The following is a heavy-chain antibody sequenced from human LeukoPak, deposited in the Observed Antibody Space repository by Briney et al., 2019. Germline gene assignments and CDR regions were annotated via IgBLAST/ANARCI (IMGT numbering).Heavy chain of an antibody. CDR1: GFTFSSYS. J-gene: IGHJ4*02. Sequence: GGSLRLSCAASGFTFSSYSMNWVRQAPGKGLEWVAVISYDGSNKYYADSVKGRFTISRDNSKNTLYLRMNSLRAEDTAVYYCARGSGSYQGEWGYYFDYWGQGTLVTVSS. CDR3: ARGSGSYQGEWGYYFDY. CDR2: ISYDGSNK. V-gene: IGHV3-30*03. D-gene: IGHD1-26*01.